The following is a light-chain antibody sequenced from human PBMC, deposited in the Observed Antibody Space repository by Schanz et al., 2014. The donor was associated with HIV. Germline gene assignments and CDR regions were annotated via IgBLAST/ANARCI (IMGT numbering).Light chain of an antibody. Sequence: NFMLTQPHSVSESPGKTVTISCTRSSGTIVSNYVQWYQQRPGSAPTTVIYEDNKRPSGVPDRFSGSIDSSSNSASLTISGLKTEDEADYYCQSYDSVNQLFGGGTKLTVL. CDR3: QSYDSVNQL. CDR1: SGTIVSNY. V-gene: IGLV6-57*04. CDR2: EDN. J-gene: IGLJ3*02.